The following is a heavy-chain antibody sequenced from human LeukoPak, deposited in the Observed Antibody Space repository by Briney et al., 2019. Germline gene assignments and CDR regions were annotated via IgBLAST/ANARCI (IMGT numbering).Heavy chain of an antibody. J-gene: IGHJ5*02. Sequence: ASVKVSCKASGGTFSSYAISWVRQAPGQGLEWMGGIIPNFGTANYAQKFQGRVTITTDESTSTAYMELSSLRSEDTAVYYCVRVAGAPSSDFWSGYYTRGNWFYPWGQGTLVTVSS. CDR3: VRVAGAPSSDFWSGYYTRGNWFYP. CDR2: IIPNFGTA. V-gene: IGHV1-69*05. D-gene: IGHD3-3*01. CDR1: GGTFSSYA.